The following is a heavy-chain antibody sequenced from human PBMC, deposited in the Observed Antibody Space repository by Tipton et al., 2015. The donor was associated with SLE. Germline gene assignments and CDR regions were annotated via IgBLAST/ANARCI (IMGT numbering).Heavy chain of an antibody. CDR3: TRHDYFASGRVY. J-gene: IGHJ4*02. D-gene: IGHD3-10*01. CDR1: GGSISSYS. V-gene: IGHV4-39*07. CDR2: INYSGTT. Sequence: TLSLTCTVSGGSISSYSWGWIRQPPGKGLEWIGSINYSGTTSYNPSLKSRVTISVDTSKNPFSLKLSSVTAADTAVYYCTRHDYFASGRVYWGQGTLVTVSS.